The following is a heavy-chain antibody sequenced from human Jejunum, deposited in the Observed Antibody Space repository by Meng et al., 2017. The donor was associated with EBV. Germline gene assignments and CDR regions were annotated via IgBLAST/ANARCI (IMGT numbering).Heavy chain of an antibody. Sequence: QGQQQQGGAGLLKPSETPPLTCAVSGGSFGGYFWTWIRQAPGKGLEWIGEINQVGSTNYNPSLKSRVTISVDTSNIQFSLKVTSVTAADTAVYYCARSGAIIGVQGAPDYWGQGTLVTVSS. CDR1: GGSFGGYF. V-gene: IGHV4-34*01. CDR2: INQVGST. D-gene: IGHD3-3*01. J-gene: IGHJ4*02. CDR3: ARSGAIIGVQGAPDY.